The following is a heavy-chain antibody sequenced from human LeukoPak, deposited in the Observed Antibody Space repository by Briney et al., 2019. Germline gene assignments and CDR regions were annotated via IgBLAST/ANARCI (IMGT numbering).Heavy chain of an antibody. J-gene: IGHJ5*02. V-gene: IGHV4-4*07. CDR3: ARELGCSSTSCYLKDNWFDP. CDR1: GGSISSYY. CDR2: IYTSGST. D-gene: IGHD2-2*01. Sequence: SETLSLTCTVSGGSISSYYWSWIRQPAGKGLEWIGRIYTSGSTNYNPSLKSRVTMSVDTSKNQFSLKLSSVTAADTAVYYCARELGCSSTSCYLKDNWFDPWGQGTLVTVSS.